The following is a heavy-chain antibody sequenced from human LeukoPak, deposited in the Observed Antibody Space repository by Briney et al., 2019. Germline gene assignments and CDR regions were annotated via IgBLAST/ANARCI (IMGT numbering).Heavy chain of an antibody. D-gene: IGHD3-22*01. J-gene: IGHJ4*02. CDR2: MYLSGTT. Sequence: SGTLSLTCTVSGDSINSLDLWSWVRQPPGKGLEWIGEMYLSGTTHSNPSVKSRVTISIDRSKNQFFLNLSSVTAADTAVYYCAGLVGRYSSGLYYYYFDYWGQGTLVTVSS. CDR1: GDSINSLDL. CDR3: AGLVGRYSSGLYYYYFDY. V-gene: IGHV4-4*02.